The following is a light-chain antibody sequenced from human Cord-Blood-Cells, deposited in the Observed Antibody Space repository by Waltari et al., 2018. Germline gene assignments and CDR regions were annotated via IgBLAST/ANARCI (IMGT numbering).Light chain of an antibody. J-gene: IGKJ4*01. Sequence: DIVMTQSPDSLAVSLGERATINCKSSQSVLYSSNNKNYIAWYQQKPGQPPKLLIYWASTRESGVPDRVSGSGSGTDFTLTISSLQAEDVAVYYCQQYYSTPLTCGGGTKVEIK. CDR2: WAS. CDR3: QQYYSTPLT. CDR1: QSVLYSSNNKNY. V-gene: IGKV4-1*01.